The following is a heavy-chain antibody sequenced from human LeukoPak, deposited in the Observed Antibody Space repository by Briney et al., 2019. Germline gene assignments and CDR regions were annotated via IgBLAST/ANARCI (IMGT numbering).Heavy chain of an antibody. D-gene: IGHD4-4*01. V-gene: IGHV4-59*08. CDR2: IYYSEST. CDR1: GGSISSYY. CDR3: ARHRDGYSLDAFDI. Sequence: SETLSLTCTVSGGSISSYYWSWIRQPPGKGLEWLGYIYYSESTNYNPSLKSRVTISVDTSKNHLSLKLSSVTAADTAVYYCARHRDGYSLDAFDIWGQGTMVTVSS. J-gene: IGHJ3*02.